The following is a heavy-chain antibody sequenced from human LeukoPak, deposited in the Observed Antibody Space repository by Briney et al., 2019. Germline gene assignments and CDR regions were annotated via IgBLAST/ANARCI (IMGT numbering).Heavy chain of an antibody. V-gene: IGHV3-23*01. J-gene: IGHJ4*02. D-gene: IGHD3-10*01. CDR2: ISGSGGST. CDR3: AKFQTGITMVRGVIIGPDY. Sequence: GGSLRLSCAASGFTFSSYAMSWVRQAPGKGLEWVSAISGSGGSTYYADSVKGRFTISRDNSKNTLYLQMNSLRAEDTAVYYCAKFQTGITMVRGVIIGPDYWGQGTLVTVSS. CDR1: GFTFSSYA.